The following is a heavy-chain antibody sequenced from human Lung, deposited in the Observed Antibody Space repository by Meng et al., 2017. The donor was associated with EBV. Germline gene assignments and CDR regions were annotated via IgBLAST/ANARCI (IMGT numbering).Heavy chain of an antibody. Sequence: QVKVVDFGSELKKPGASVKVSCKASGYTFSTYTINWVRQAHGRGLEWMGWISTNTGTPTYTQGFTGRFVFSLDTSVSTAYLQISSLKAEDTAVYYCARGGNFDPWGQGTLVTVSS. V-gene: IGHV7-4-1*02. CDR1: GYTFSTYT. D-gene: IGHD2/OR15-2a*01. CDR2: ISTNTGTP. CDR3: ARGGNFDP. J-gene: IGHJ5*02.